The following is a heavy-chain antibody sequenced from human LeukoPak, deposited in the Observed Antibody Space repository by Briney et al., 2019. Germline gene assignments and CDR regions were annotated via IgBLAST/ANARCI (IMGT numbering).Heavy chain of an antibody. CDR2: IRSRAYAETT. D-gene: IGHD2-2*01. CDR3: ARGGDFGVPAPLGIDAFDF. J-gene: IGHJ3*01. CDR1: GFNFRDYA. V-gene: IGHV3-49*04. Sequence: GGSLRLSCTTSGFNFRDYALSWVRQAPGKGLEWVGFIRSRAYAETTEYAASVKGRFTISKDYSKTIAYLQMNSLKTEDTAVCYCARGGDFGVPAPLGIDAFDFWGQGTMVTVSS.